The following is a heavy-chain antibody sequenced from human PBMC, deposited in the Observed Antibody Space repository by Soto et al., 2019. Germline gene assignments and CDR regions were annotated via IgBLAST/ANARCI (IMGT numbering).Heavy chain of an antibody. D-gene: IGHD3-10*01. J-gene: IGHJ6*02. V-gene: IGHV1-58*01. CDR1: GFTFTSSA. Sequence: SVKVSCKASGFTFTSSAVQWVRQARGQRLEWIGWIVVGSGNTNYAQKFQERVTITRDMSTSTAYMELSSLRSEDTAVYYCAAPAGRFGEQVYYHNATDFCYPTTTLTLS. CDR3: AAPAGRFGEQVYYHNATDF. CDR2: IVVGSGNT.